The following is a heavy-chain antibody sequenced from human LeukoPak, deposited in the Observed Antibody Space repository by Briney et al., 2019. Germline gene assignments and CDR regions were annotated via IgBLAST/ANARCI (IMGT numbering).Heavy chain of an antibody. D-gene: IGHD3-10*01. CDR2: IYPGDSDT. CDR3: ATMLRGNCFDP. V-gene: IGHV5-51*01. J-gene: IGHJ5*02. Sequence: GESLKISCKGSGYRFTTDWIGWVRQMPGKGLEWMGIIYPGDSDTRYSPSFQGQVTISADKSISTAYLQWSSLKASDTAMYYCATMLRGNCFDPWGQGTLVTVSS. CDR1: GYRFTTDW.